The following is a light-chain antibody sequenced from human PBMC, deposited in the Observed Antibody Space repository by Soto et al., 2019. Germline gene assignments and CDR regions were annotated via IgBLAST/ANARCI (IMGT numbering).Light chain of an antibody. CDR2: LNSDGSH. CDR3: QPWGTGDVV. Sequence: QLVLTQSPSASASLGASVKLTCTLSSGHSTYTSAWHQQQPEKGPRYLMTLNSDGSHTKGHGIPDRCSGSSSGAERYLTISSLQSEDEADSYCQPWGTGDVVFGGGTKLPVL. CDR1: SGHSTYT. J-gene: IGLJ2*01. V-gene: IGLV4-69*01.